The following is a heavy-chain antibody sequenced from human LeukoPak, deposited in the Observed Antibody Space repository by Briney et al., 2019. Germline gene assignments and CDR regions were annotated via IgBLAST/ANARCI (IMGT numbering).Heavy chain of an antibody. D-gene: IGHD1-26*01. Sequence: GGSLRLSCTASGFTFSTHWMTWVRQPPGKGLEWVANIKEDGSVKYYVDSVKGRFTISRDNTKNALYLQMNSLRADDTAVYYCARDPVEWELLLDYWGQGTLVTVSS. CDR2: IKEDGSVK. V-gene: IGHV3-7*01. CDR3: ARDPVEWELLLDY. J-gene: IGHJ4*02. CDR1: GFTFSTHW.